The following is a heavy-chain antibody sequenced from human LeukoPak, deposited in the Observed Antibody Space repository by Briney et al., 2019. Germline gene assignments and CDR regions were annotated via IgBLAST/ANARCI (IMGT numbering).Heavy chain of an antibody. V-gene: IGHV3-15*01. CDR3: STERGRWEIATSFDY. J-gene: IGHJ4*02. Sequence: GGSLRLSCAASGFTFKNAWMSWVRQAPGKGLEWVGRIQRKIDGGTTDYAAPVQDRFTISRDDSKNTLYLQMNSLKTEDTAVYYCSTERGRWEIATSFDYWGQGALVTVSS. D-gene: IGHD3-16*01. CDR1: GFTFKNAW. CDR2: IQRKIDGGTT.